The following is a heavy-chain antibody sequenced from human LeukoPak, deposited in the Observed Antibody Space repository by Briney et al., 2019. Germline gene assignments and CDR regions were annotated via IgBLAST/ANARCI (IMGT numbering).Heavy chain of an antibody. Sequence: GASVKVSCKTSGYTFTAYYIHWVRQARGQGLEWMGWMNPRDGGRDYEQKFQGRVTMTRDTSISTAYMDLSDLRSDDTAVYYCATYGFDNRPMTIDYWGQGTLVTVSS. CDR2: MNPRDGGR. CDR3: ATYGFDNRPMTIDY. CDR1: GYTFTAYY. J-gene: IGHJ4*02. V-gene: IGHV1-2*02. D-gene: IGHD3-22*01.